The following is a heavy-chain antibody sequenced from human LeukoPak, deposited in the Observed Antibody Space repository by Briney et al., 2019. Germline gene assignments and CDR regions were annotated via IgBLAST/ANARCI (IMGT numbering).Heavy chain of an antibody. Sequence: GGSLRLSCAASGFTFSSYWMSWVRQAPGKGLEWVANIKQDGSEKYYVDSVRGRFTISRDNAKNSLYLQMNSLRAEDTAVYYCATSSYCGGDCYYLFDYWGQGTQVTVSS. V-gene: IGHV3-7*01. CDR1: GFTFSSYW. CDR2: IKQDGSEK. CDR3: ATSSYCGGDCYYLFDY. J-gene: IGHJ4*02. D-gene: IGHD2-21*02.